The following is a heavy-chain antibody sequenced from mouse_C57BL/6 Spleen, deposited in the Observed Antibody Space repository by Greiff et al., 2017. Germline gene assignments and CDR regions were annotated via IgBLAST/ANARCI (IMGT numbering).Heavy chain of an antibody. CDR2: IHPNSGST. V-gene: IGHV1-64*01. CDR3: ARREIDYYGGFAY. CDR1: GYTFTSYW. D-gene: IGHD1-1*01. J-gene: IGHJ3*01. Sequence: QVKLQQPGAELVKPGASVKLSCKASGYTFTSYWMHWVKQRPGQGLEWIGMIHPNSGSTNYNEKFKSKATLTVDKSSSTAYMQLSSLTSEDSAVYYCARREIDYYGGFAYWGQGTLVTVSA.